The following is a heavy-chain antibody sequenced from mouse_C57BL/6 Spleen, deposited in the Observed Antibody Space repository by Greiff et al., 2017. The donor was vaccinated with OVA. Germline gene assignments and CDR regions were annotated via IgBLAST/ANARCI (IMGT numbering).Heavy chain of an antibody. V-gene: IGHV1-61*01. CDR1: GYTFTSYW. D-gene: IGHD1-1*01. CDR2: IYPSDSET. CDR3: ARREGTVVAFDY. Sequence: QVQLQQPGAELVRPGSSVKLSCKASGYTFTSYWMDWVKQRPGQGLEWIGNIYPSDSETHYNQKFKDKATLTVDKSSSTAYMQLSSLTSEDSAVDYCARREGTVVAFDYWGQGTTLTVSS. J-gene: IGHJ2*01.